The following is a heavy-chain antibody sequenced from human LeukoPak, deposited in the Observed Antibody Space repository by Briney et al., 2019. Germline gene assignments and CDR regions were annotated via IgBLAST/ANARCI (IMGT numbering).Heavy chain of an antibody. CDR3: ARVRWELLNGLYY. J-gene: IGHJ4*02. V-gene: IGHV1-3*01. D-gene: IGHD1-26*01. CDR2: INAGNCNT. Sequence: GWINAGNCNTKYSQKFQGRVTITRDTSASTAYMELSSLRSEDTAVYYCARVRWELLNGLYYWGQGTLVTVSS.